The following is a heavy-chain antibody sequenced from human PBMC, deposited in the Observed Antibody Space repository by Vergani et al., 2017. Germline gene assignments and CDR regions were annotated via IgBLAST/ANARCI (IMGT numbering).Heavy chain of an antibody. D-gene: IGHD2-21*01. CDR1: GYTFTSYY. CDR2: INPSGGST. Sequence: QVQLVQSGAEVKKPGASVKVSCKASGYTFTSYYMHWVRQAPGQGLEWMGIINPSGGSTSYAQKFQGRVTMTRDTSTSTVYMGLSSLRSEDTAVYYCARSIGYCAGATCRAYYFDHWGQGTRVTVSS. V-gene: IGHV1-46*01. CDR3: ARSIGYCAGATCRAYYFDH. J-gene: IGHJ5*02.